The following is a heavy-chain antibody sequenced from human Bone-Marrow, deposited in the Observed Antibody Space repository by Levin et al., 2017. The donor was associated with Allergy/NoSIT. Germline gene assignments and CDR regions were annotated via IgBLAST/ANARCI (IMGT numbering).Heavy chain of an antibody. J-gene: IGHJ4*02. CDR3: VRALGMSDYFDS. V-gene: IGHV3-9*01. D-gene: IGHD7-27*01. Sequence: AGGSLRLSCAASGFTFEDYAMHWVRQAPGKGLEWVSGISWNSRSIGYADSVKGRFTISRDNTKNSLYLQVNSLRGEDTALYYCVRALGMSDYFDSWGQGTLVTVSS. CDR1: GFTFEDYA. CDR2: ISWNSRSI.